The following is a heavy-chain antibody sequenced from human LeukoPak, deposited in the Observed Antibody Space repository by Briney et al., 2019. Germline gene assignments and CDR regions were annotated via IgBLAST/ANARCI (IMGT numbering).Heavy chain of an antibody. D-gene: IGHD6-19*01. V-gene: IGHV3-23*01. CDR1: GFTFRNYA. Sequence: GGSLRLSCAASGFTFRNYAMSWVRQAPGKGLEWVSAITGDGATTYYLDSVKGRFTISRDNSENTLFLQMNSLRVEDAALYYCAKAAARRGWVIDYWGQGTLVTVSS. J-gene: IGHJ4*02. CDR2: ITGDGATT. CDR3: AKAAARRGWVIDY.